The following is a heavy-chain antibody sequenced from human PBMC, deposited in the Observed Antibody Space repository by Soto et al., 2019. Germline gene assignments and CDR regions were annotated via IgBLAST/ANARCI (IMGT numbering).Heavy chain of an antibody. CDR2: IYYRGST. J-gene: IGHJ6*02. V-gene: IGHV4-31*03. Sequence: SDTQCLSYTVSDVTIRGGGYCWSWIRQHPGKCLEWIGYIYYRGSTYYNPSLKSRVTISVDTSKNQFSLKLSSVTAADTAVYYCARDRFLNYYYYYGMDVWGQGTTVTVSS. CDR3: ARDRFLNYYYYYGMDV. D-gene: IGHD3-3*01. CDR1: DVTIRGGGYC.